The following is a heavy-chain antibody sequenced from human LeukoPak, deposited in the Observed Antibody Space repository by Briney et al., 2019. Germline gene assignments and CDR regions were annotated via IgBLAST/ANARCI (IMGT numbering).Heavy chain of an antibody. CDR2: INPNSGGT. J-gene: IGHJ5*02. CDR1: GYTFTGYY. CDR3: ARGRYCSDGNCYHNWFDP. Sequence: ASVKVSYKASGYTFTGYYMHWVRQAPGQGPEWMGWINPNSGGTDYAQRFQGRVTMTRDTSINTAYMELSSLRYDDTAVHDCARGRYCSDGNCYHNWFDPWGQGTLVIVSS. D-gene: IGHD2-15*01. V-gene: IGHV1-2*02.